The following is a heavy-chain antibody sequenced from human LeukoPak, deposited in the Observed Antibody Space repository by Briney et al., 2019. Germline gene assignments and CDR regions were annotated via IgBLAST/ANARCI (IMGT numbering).Heavy chain of an antibody. CDR2: INHSGST. J-gene: IGHJ4*02. CDR1: GGPFSGYY. Sequence: SETLSLTCAVYGGPFSGYYWSWIRQPPGKGLEWIGEINHSGSTNYNPSLKSRVTISVDTSKNQFSLKLSSVTAADTAVYYCARVRGDYWGQGTLVTVSS. D-gene: IGHD3-16*01. V-gene: IGHV4-34*01. CDR3: ARVRGDY.